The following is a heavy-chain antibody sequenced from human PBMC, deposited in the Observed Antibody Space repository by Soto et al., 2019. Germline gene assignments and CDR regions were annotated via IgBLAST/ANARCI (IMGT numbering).Heavy chain of an antibody. V-gene: IGHV4-38-2*01. CDR1: GYSISLGYY. D-gene: IGHD3-22*01. J-gene: IGHJ4*02. CDR2: IYHSGNT. CDR3: ARGSVDTVDSSGFYEY. Sequence: LSLTCAVSGYSISLGYYWGWIRQPPGKGLEWIGSIYHSGNTYYNPSLKSRVSISLDTSKSQFSLKLTSVTAADRAVYYCARGSVDTVDSSGFYEYWGQGTPVTVSS.